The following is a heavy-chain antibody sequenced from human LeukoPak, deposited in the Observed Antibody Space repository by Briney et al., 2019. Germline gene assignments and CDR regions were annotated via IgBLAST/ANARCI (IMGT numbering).Heavy chain of an antibody. CDR1: GYRFTSYQ. J-gene: IGHJ4*01. CDR3: ARAVDYPTYSFDF. CDR2: INPSGGST. D-gene: IGHD4/OR15-4a*01. Sequence: GASLSLSCDASGYRFTSYQIHWVRQAPGQGLEWMGVINPSGGSTRYAQTFQGRLTLTSDTSTRTVYMELSNVRSEDTAVYYCARAVDYPTYSFDFWGHGSLVTVST. V-gene: IGHV1-46*01.